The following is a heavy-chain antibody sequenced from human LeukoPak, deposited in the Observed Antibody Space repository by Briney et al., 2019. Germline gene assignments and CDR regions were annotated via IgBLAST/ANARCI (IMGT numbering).Heavy chain of an antibody. CDR2: IYYSGST. V-gene: IGHV4-59*01. CDR3: AREGLKCPQKVCYYYGIDV. J-gene: IGHJ6*02. Sequence: SETLSLTCTVSGGSISSYYWSWIRQPPGKGLEWIGYIYYSGSTNYNPSLKSRVTISVDTSKNQFSLKLSSVTAADTAVYYCAREGLKCPQKVCYYYGIDVWGQGTTVTVSS. CDR1: GGSISSYY.